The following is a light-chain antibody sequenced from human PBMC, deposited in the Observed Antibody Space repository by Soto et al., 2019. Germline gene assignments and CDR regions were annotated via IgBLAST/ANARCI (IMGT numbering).Light chain of an antibody. CDR3: QQHGTT. CDR1: QSVSNS. J-gene: IGKJ1*01. V-gene: IGKV3-11*01. CDR2: DAS. Sequence: EIVLTQSPATLSLSPGERATLSCRASQSVSNSLAWFQQKPGQAPRLLIYDASNRATGIPARFSGSGSGTDFTLTISSLEPEDFAVYYCQQHGTTFGQGTKVDIK.